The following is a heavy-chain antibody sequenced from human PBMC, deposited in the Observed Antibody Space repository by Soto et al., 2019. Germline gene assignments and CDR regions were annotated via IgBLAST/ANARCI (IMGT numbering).Heavy chain of an antibody. D-gene: IGHD3-10*01. CDR2: IIPLFGTP. J-gene: IGHJ4*02. Sequence: QVQLVQSGAEVKKPGSSVKASCKASGGIFSTYAISWLRQAPGQGLEWMGGIIPLFGTPNYAQRFQGRVTITADESTSTAYMDLSRLRSEDTAVYYCARDRDDYGSGNYYNRIDFWGQGTLVTVSS. CDR1: GGIFSTYA. CDR3: ARDRDDYGSGNYYNRIDF. V-gene: IGHV1-69*01.